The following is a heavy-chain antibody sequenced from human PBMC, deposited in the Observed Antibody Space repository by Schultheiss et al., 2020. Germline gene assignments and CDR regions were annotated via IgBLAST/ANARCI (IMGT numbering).Heavy chain of an antibody. CDR3: ARGALGGSLYYFDD. D-gene: IGHD2-15*01. CDR2: IYTSGST. J-gene: IGHJ4*02. CDR1: GGSLSSGSYY. V-gene: IGHV4-61*02. Sequence: SQTLSLTCTVSGGSLSSGSYYYSWIRQPAGKGLEWIGRIYTSGSTNYNPSLKGRVTMSIDASKNQFSLKLTSVTAADTAVYYCARGALGGSLYYFDDWGQGTLVTVSS.